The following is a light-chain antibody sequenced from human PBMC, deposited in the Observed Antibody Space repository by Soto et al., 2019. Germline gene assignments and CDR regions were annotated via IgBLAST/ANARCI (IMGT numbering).Light chain of an antibody. Sequence: EIVFTQSPGSLALSPGERATLSCRATHTVFSNYIGWYQQKPGQAPRRLIFGASIRATGVPDRFSGSGSGTDFTLTISGLEPEDFAVYYCQQYGSSPSTFGQGTKVDIK. CDR1: HTVFSNY. CDR3: QQYGSSPST. CDR2: GAS. V-gene: IGKV3-20*01. J-gene: IGKJ1*01.